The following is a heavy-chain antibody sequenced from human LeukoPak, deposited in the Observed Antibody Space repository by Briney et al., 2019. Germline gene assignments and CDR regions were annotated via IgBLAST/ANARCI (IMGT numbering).Heavy chain of an antibody. Sequence: GGSLRLSCAASGFTFSSYGMHWVRQAPGKGLEWVSVIYSGGSTYYADSVKGRFTISRDNSKNTLYLQMNSLRAEDTAVYYCARDNYGDYVSWGQGTLVTVSS. CDR3: ARDNYGDYVS. CDR1: GFTFSSYG. V-gene: IGHV3-66*01. J-gene: IGHJ5*02. CDR2: IYSGGST. D-gene: IGHD4-17*01.